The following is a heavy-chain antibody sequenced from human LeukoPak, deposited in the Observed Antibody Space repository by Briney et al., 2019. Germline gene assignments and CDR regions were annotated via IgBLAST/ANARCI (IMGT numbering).Heavy chain of an antibody. Sequence: PPGGSLRLSCAASGFTFSSYWMSWVRQAPGKGLEWVANIKQDGSEKYYVDSVKGRFTISRDNAKNLLYLQMNSLRAEDTAVYYCAREASGWYGNWFDPWGQGTLVTVSS. CDR3: AREASGWYGNWFDP. J-gene: IGHJ5*02. D-gene: IGHD6-19*01. V-gene: IGHV3-7*01. CDR2: IKQDGSEK. CDR1: GFTFSSYW.